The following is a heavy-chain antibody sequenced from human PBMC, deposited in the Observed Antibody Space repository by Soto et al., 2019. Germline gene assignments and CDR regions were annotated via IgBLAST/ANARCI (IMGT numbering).Heavy chain of an antibody. D-gene: IGHD3-22*01. Sequence: QVQLQESGPGLVKPSQTLSLTCTVSGGSISSGGYYWSWIRQHPGKGLEWIGYIYYSGSTYYNPSIKSRVTISVDTSKTQFSLKLSSVTAADTAVYYCARTSYDSNGTAADPWGQGTLVTVSS. CDR3: ARTSYDSNGTAADP. V-gene: IGHV4-31*03. J-gene: IGHJ5*02. CDR2: IYYSGST. CDR1: GGSISSGGYY.